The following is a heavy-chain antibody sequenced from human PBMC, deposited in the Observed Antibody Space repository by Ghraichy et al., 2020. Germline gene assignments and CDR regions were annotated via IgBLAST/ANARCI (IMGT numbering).Heavy chain of an antibody. J-gene: IGHJ6*03. Sequence: GGSLRLSCAASGFTFSSYWMSWVRQAPGKGLEWVANIKQDGSEKYYVDSVKGRFTISRDNAKNSLYLQMNSLRAEDTAVYYCARDYCSGGSCYYYYYYYMDVWGKGTTVTVSS. V-gene: IGHV3-7*01. CDR2: IKQDGSEK. CDR1: GFTFSSYW. CDR3: ARDYCSGGSCYYYYYYYMDV. D-gene: IGHD2-15*01.